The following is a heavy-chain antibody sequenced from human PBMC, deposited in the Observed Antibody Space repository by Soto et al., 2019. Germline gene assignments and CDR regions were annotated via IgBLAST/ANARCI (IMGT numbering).Heavy chain of an antibody. D-gene: IGHD3-10*01. J-gene: IGHJ5*02. Sequence: ASVKVSCKASGYTFTSYYMHWVRQAPGQGLERMGIINPSGGSTSYAQKFQGRVTMTRDTSTSTVYMELSSLRSEDTAVYYCARDLRTKITMVATIKRGWFDPWGQGTLVTVSS. CDR3: ARDLRTKITMVATIKRGWFDP. V-gene: IGHV1-46*01. CDR1: GYTFTSYY. CDR2: INPSGGST.